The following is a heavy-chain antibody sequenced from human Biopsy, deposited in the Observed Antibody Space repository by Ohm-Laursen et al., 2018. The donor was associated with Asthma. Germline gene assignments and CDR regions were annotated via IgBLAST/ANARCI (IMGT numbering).Heavy chain of an antibody. D-gene: IGHD2-2*01. Sequence: SVKVSCKSLGGAFNTYVIGWVRQAPGQGLEWMGGINSVFGTTTYPQKFQDRVTITADDSTSTVHMELSSLRSEDTAVYYCARKAGSCISRTCYSLDFWGQGTLVTVPS. V-gene: IGHV1-69*13. CDR2: INSVFGTT. J-gene: IGHJ4*02. CDR1: GGAFNTYV. CDR3: ARKAGSCISRTCYSLDF.